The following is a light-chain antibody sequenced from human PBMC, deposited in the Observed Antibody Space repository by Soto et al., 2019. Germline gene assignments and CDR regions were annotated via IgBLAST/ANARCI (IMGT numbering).Light chain of an antibody. CDR3: QQYNHWPPWLT. J-gene: IGKJ4*01. Sequence: DIQMTQSPSTLSASIGDRVTITCRASESIRTWLAWYQHKPGKAPKFLIYDASSLESGVPSRFSGSGSGTEFTLTVSSLQSEDFAVYYCQQYNHWPPWLTFGGGTKVEVK. V-gene: IGKV1-5*01. CDR1: ESIRTW. CDR2: DAS.